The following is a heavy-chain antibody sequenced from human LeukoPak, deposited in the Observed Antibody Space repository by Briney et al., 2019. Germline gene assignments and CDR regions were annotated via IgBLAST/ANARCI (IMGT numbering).Heavy chain of an antibody. Sequence: SETLSLTCSVSGASVSTTAYFWNWIRQPAGEGLEWIGRIYASGNTHYNPSLKSRVTMSLDKSKNQFSLTMNSVTAADSAVYFCASYREAYDLYPHGLDVWGRGTVVTVSS. J-gene: IGHJ3*01. D-gene: IGHD5-24*01. CDR3: ASYREAYDLYPHGLDV. CDR1: GASVSTTAYF. V-gene: IGHV4-61*02. CDR2: IYASGNT.